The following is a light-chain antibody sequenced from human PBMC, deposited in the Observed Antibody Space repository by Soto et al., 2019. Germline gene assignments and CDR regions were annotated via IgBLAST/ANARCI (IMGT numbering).Light chain of an antibody. V-gene: IGKV3D-7*01. CDR2: GAS. J-gene: IGKJ4*01. CDR1: QSLSNTY. Sequence: EIVMTQSPVTLSLSPGDRATLSCRASQSLSNTYISWYQQKPGQAPRLLIYGASTRATGIPARFSGSGSGTDFTRTISSLQPEDFALYYCHQDFDLPLTFGGGTKVEIK. CDR3: HQDFDLPLT.